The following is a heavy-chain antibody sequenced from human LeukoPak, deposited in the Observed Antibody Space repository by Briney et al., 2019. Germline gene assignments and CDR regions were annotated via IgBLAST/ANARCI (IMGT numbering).Heavy chain of an antibody. Sequence: ASVKVSCKASGYTFTGYYMHWVRQAPGQGLEWMGWISAYNGNTNYAQKLQGRVTMTTDTSTSTAYMELRSLRSDDTAVYYCARVGPYCSSTSCYAYYYYMDVWGKGTTVTVSS. CDR3: ARVGPYCSSTSCYAYYYYMDV. CDR1: GYTFTGYY. CDR2: ISAYNGNT. J-gene: IGHJ6*03. V-gene: IGHV1-18*04. D-gene: IGHD2-2*01.